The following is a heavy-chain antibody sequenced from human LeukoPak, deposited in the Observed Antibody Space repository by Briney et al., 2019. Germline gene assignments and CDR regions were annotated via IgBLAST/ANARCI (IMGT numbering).Heavy chain of an antibody. CDR2: ISSNGGST. D-gene: IGHD2-2*01. CDR1: GFTFSSYA. CDR3: AKDTLLRPMGY. Sequence: GGSLRLSCAASGFTFSSYAMHWVRQAPGKGLEYVSAISSNGGSTYYANSVKGRFTISRDNSKNTLYLQMNSLRAEDTAVYYCAKDTLLRPMGYWGQGTLVTVSS. J-gene: IGHJ4*02. V-gene: IGHV3-64*01.